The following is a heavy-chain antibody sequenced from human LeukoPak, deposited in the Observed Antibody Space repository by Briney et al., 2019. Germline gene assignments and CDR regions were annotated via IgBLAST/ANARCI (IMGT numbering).Heavy chain of an antibody. V-gene: IGHV3-20*04. Sequence: PGGSLRLSCAASGFTFDDYGMSWVRQAPGKGLEWVSGINWNGGSTGYADFGKGRFTISSDNAKNSLYLQMNSLRAEDTALYYCARDLTDYGAFDYWGQGTLVTVSS. CDR2: INWNGGST. D-gene: IGHD4-17*01. J-gene: IGHJ4*02. CDR3: ARDLTDYGAFDY. CDR1: GFTFDDYG.